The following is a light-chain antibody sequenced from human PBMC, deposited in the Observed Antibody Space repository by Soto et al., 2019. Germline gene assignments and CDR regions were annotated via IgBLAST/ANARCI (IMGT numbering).Light chain of an antibody. CDR3: KQDLRPPLT. CDR2: AAY. J-gene: IGKJ3*01. V-gene: IGKV1-39*01. CDR1: QSVDNY. Sequence: DIQMTQSPSSLSASVGDRVTITCRASQSVDNYLKWYQQKPGKAPGLLIYAAYTLQSGVQSRFSASGSGTDFTLTIRSLQPEDFATYYCKQDLRPPLTFGPGTKVDIK.